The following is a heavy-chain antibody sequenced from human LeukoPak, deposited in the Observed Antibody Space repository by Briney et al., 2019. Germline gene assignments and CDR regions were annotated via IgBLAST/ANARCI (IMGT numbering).Heavy chain of an antibody. CDR1: GFTFSSYG. CDR3: ANDPYYDSSGYYLFPDY. D-gene: IGHD3-22*01. Sequence: GGSLRLSCAASGFTFSSYGMSWVRQAPGKGLEWVSAISGSGGSTYYADSVKGRFTISRDNSKNTLYLQMNSLRAEDTAVYYCANDPYYDSSGYYLFPDYWGQGTLVTVSS. J-gene: IGHJ4*02. CDR2: ISGSGGST. V-gene: IGHV3-23*01.